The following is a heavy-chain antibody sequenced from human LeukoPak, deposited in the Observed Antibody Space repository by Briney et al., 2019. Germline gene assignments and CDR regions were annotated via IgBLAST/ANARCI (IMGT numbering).Heavy chain of an antibody. D-gene: IGHD4-17*01. CDR2: IYYSGST. V-gene: IGHV4-59*01. CDR1: GGSISSYY. Sequence: SETLSLTYTVSGGSISSYYWSWIRQPPGKGLEWIGYIYYSGSTNYNPSLKSRVTISVDTSKNQFSLKLSSVTAADTAVYYCARASGFYGVGYYGMDVWGQGTTVTVSS. CDR3: ARASGFYGVGYYGMDV. J-gene: IGHJ6*02.